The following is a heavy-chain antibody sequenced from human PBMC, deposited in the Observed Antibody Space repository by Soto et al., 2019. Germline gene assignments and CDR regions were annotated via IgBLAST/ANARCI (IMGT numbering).Heavy chain of an antibody. J-gene: IGHJ6*02. D-gene: IGHD6-13*01. V-gene: IGHV1-46*01. CDR1: GYTFTSYY. CDR2: INPSGDST. Sequence: QVQLVQSGAEVKKPGASVKVSCKASGYTFTSYYMHWVRQAPGQGREWMGIINPSGDSTSYAQKFQGRVTMTRDTYTSTVYMELSSLRSEDTAVYYCARKMYSSHYYYGMDVWGQGTTVTVSS. CDR3: ARKMYSSHYYYGMDV.